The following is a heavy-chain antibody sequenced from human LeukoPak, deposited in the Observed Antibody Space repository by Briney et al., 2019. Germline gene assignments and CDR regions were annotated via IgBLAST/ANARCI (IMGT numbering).Heavy chain of an antibody. D-gene: IGHD1-26*01. V-gene: IGHV1-69*04. CDR3: ARGSGGSYHNWFDP. CDR1: GGTFISYA. CDR2: IIPILGIA. J-gene: IGHJ5*02. Sequence: ASVKVSCKASGGTFISYAISGVRQAPGQGLEWMGRIIPILGIANYAQKFQGRVTITADKSTSTAYMELSSLRSEDTAVYYCARGSGGSYHNWFDPWGQGTLVTVSS.